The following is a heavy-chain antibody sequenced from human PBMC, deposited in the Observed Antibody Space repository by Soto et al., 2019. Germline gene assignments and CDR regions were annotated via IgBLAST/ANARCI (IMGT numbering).Heavy chain of an antibody. CDR2: ISYDGSNK. J-gene: IGHJ4*02. CDR1: GFTFSSYG. Sequence: QVQLVESGGGVVQPGRSLRLSCAASGFTFSSYGMHWVRQAPGKGLEWVAVISYDGSNKYYADSVKGRFTISRDNSKNTLYRQMNSLRAEDTAVYYCAKEAPSSMIVVVTGYYFYYWGQGTLVTVSS. V-gene: IGHV3-30*18. CDR3: AKEAPSSMIVVVTGYYFYY. D-gene: IGHD3-22*01.